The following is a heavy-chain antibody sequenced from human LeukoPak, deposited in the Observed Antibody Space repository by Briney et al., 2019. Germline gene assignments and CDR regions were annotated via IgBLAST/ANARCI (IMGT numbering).Heavy chain of an antibody. CDR3: ARGLRGAVVVVPAAIRRFNYYYYMDV. CDR1: GGSISSYY. Sequence: SETLSLTCTVSGGSISSYYWSWIRQPAGKGLEWVGRIYTSGSTNYNPSLKSRVTMSVDTSKNQFSLKLSSVTAADTAVYYCARGLRGAVVVVPAAIRRFNYYYYMDVWGKGTTVTVSS. V-gene: IGHV4-4*07. J-gene: IGHJ6*03. CDR2: IYTSGST. D-gene: IGHD2-2*01.